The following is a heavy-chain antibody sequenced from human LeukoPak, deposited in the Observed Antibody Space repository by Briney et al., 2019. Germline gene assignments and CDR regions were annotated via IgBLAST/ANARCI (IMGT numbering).Heavy chain of an antibody. V-gene: IGHV1-2*02. D-gene: IGHD6-6*01. CDR1: GYTFTGYY. CDR2: INPNSGGT. J-gene: IGHJ4*02. CDR3: AIFSSIAARNLLDY. Sequence: ASVKVSCKASGYTFTGYYMHWVRQAPGQGLEWMGWINPNSGGTNYAQKFQGRVTMTRDTPISTAYMEPSRLRSDDTAVYYCAIFSSIAARNLLDYWGQGTLVTVSS.